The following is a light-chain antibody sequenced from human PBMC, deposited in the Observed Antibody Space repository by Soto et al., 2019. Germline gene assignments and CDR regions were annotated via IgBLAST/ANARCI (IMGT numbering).Light chain of an antibody. CDR3: QQTLSAPLYS. Sequence: DIQMSQSPSSLSASVGDRVTITCRASQNIATYLNWYQQHPGKAPRLLIYLASTLQESVPSRFSGSGFGTDFALTISGLQPEDFATYYCQQTLSAPLYSFGQGTTLEIK. J-gene: IGKJ2*03. V-gene: IGKV1-39*01. CDR2: LAS. CDR1: QNIATY.